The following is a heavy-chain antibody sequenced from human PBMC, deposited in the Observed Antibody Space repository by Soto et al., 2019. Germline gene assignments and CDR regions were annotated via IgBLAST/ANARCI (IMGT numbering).Heavy chain of an antibody. CDR1: GVTFTNYA. CDR2: ISYHGTEK. J-gene: IGHJ6*02. Sequence: QVQLVESGGGVVQPGMSLRLSCAASGVTFTNYAMHWVRQAPGKGREWVADISYHGTEKGYAYSVKGRFTISRDNSKNTLYVPMSSLRPEDTAVYSCAKDIGGVETGNDGMDVWGQGTTLIVSS. D-gene: IGHD2-21*02. CDR3: AKDIGGVETGNDGMDV. V-gene: IGHV3-30*18.